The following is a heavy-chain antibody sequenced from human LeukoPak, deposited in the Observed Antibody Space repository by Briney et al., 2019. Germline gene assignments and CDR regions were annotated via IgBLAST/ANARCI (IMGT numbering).Heavy chain of an antibody. CDR2: IKSKTDGGTT. J-gene: IGHJ6*03. D-gene: IGHD5-18*01. V-gene: IGHV3-15*01. CDR1: GFTFSNAW. CDR3: TTGYGYSYGPLYYMNV. Sequence: GGSLRLSCAASGFTFSNAWMSLVRQAPREGLGWVGGIKSKTDGGTTDYAAPVKGRFTISRDDSNNTLYLQMNILQTEDTAVYYCTTGYGYSYGPLYYMNVWGKGTTVTVSS.